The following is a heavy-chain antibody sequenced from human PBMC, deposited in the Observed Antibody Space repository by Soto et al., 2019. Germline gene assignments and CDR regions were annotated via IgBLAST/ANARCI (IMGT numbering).Heavy chain of an antibody. Sequence: GGSLRLSCAASGFTFSSYSMNWVRQAPGKGLEWVSFISSSSSAIYYADSVKGRFTISRDNAKDSLYLQMNSLSAEDTAVYYYARDFWSGPQYWGQGTLVTVSS. J-gene: IGHJ4*02. D-gene: IGHD3-3*01. CDR3: ARDFWSGPQY. V-gene: IGHV3-48*01. CDR2: ISSSSSAI. CDR1: GFTFSSYS.